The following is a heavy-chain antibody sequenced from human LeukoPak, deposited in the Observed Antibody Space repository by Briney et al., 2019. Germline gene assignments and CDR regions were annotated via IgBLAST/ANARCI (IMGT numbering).Heavy chain of an antibody. J-gene: IGHJ5*02. CDR1: GGSFSGYY. D-gene: IGHD2-2*01. CDR2: INHSGST. Sequence: ASETLSLTCAVYGGSFSGYYWRWIRQPPGKGLEWIGEINHSGSTNYNPSLKSRVTISVDTSKNQFSLKLSSVTAADTAVYYCARASGYCSSTSCYGVFHRNWFDPWGQGTLVTVSS. CDR3: ARASGYCSSTSCYGVFHRNWFDP. V-gene: IGHV4-34*01.